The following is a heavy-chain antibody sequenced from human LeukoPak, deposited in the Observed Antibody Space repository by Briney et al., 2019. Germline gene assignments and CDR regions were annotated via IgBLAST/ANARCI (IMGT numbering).Heavy chain of an antibody. CDR1: GYTSTSYG. V-gene: IGHV1-18*01. D-gene: IGHD3-10*01. CDR3: VNRGGFFDY. CDR2: ISAYNGNT. J-gene: IGHJ4*02. Sequence: ASVKVSCKASGYTSTSYGISWVRQAPGQGLEWMGWISAYNGNTNYAQKFQGRVTMTRNTSISTAYMELSSLRSEDTAVYYCVNRGGFFDYWGQGTLVTVSS.